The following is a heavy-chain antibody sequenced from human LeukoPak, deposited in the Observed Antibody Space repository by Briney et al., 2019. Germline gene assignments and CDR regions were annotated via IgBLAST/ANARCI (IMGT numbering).Heavy chain of an antibody. CDR1: GGTFSTHA. Sequence: SVKVSCKASGGTFSTHAISWVRQAPGQGFEWMGRIIPILGVTNYAQKFQGRVTITADKASSTAYMELSSLRSEDTAVYYCARESVAGAFEIWGQGTMVTVFS. J-gene: IGHJ3*02. CDR2: IIPILGVT. D-gene: IGHD5-12*01. CDR3: ARESVAGAFEI. V-gene: IGHV1-69*04.